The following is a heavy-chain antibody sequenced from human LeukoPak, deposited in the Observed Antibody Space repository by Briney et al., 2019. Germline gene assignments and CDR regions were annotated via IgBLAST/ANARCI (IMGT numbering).Heavy chain of an antibody. V-gene: IGHV2-5*01. CDR1: GFSLCTSGVS. CDR2: IYWNDDK. Sequence: ESGPTLVNPTQTLTLTCTFSGFSLCTSGVSVGWIRQPPGKALEWLALIYWNDDKRYSPSLKSRLTITKDTSKNQVVLTMTNMDPVDTATYYCAHKGKELWFGERYFDYWGQGTLVTVSS. J-gene: IGHJ4*02. CDR3: AHKGKELWFGERYFDY. D-gene: IGHD3-10*01.